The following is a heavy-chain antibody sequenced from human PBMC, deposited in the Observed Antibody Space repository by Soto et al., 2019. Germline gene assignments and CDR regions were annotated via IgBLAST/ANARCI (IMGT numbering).Heavy chain of an antibody. CDR2: IDWDDDK. CDR3: ARGHYGSGSYYYFDY. Sequence: SGPTLVKPTQTLTLTCTFSGFSLSTSGMCVSWIRQPPGKALEWLARIDWDDDKYYSTSLKTRLTISKDTSKNQVVLTMTNMDPVDTATYYCARGHYGSGSYYYFDYWGQGTLVTVSS. CDR1: GFSLSTSGMC. J-gene: IGHJ4*02. D-gene: IGHD3-10*01. V-gene: IGHV2-70*11.